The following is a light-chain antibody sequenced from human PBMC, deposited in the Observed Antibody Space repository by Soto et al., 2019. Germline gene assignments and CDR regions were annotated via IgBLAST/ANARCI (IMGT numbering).Light chain of an antibody. CDR2: RAS. CDR3: QQYTAPPWT. Sequence: DIQMTQSPSXLSASVGDXVTXXXRASXSXXXWLAWYQQKPGKGPEVLIYRASILESGVPSRFSGSGSGTEFTLTISSLQPVDFATYYCQQYTAPPWTFGQGTKVEIK. CDR1: XSXXXW. V-gene: IGKV1-5*03. J-gene: IGKJ1*01.